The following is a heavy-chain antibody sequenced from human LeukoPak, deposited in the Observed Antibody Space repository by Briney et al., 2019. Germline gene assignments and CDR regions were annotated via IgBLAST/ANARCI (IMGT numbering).Heavy chain of an antibody. Sequence: GGSLRLSCAASGFTFSSYGMHWVRQAPGKGLEWVAVISYDGSNKYYADSVKGRFTISRDNSKNTLYLQMNSLRAEDTAVYYCANAEATLMTVFFDYWGQGTLVTVSS. V-gene: IGHV3-30*18. J-gene: IGHJ4*02. CDR1: GFTFSSYG. D-gene: IGHD1-26*01. CDR3: ANAEATLMTVFFDY. CDR2: ISYDGSNK.